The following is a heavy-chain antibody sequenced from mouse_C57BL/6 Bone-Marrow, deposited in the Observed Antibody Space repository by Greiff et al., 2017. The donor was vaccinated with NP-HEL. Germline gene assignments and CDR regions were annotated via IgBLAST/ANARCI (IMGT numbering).Heavy chain of an antibody. CDR3: VRLVYYYGSSHWYFDV. J-gene: IGHJ1*03. CDR1: GFSFNTYA. Sequence: EVQGVESGGGLVQPKGSLKLSCAASGFSFNTYAMNWVRQAPGKGLEWVARIRSKSNNYATYYADSVKDRFTISRDDSESMLYLQMNNLKTEDTAMYYWVRLVYYYGSSHWYFDVWGTGTTVTVSS. D-gene: IGHD1-1*01. V-gene: IGHV10-1*01. CDR2: IRSKSNNYAT.